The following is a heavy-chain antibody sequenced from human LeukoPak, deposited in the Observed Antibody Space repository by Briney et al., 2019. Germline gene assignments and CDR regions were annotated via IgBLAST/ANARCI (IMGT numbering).Heavy chain of an antibody. Sequence: GGSLRLSCAASAFSFSNYNMNWVRQAPGKGLEWVSSITSSGSYIYYADSVKGRFTISRDNAKNSLYLQLNSLRAEDTAVYYCARDKAVGAQDYWGQGTLVTVSS. V-gene: IGHV3-21*04. CDR3: ARDKAVGAQDY. CDR2: ITSSGSYI. J-gene: IGHJ4*02. D-gene: IGHD1-26*01. CDR1: AFSFSNYN.